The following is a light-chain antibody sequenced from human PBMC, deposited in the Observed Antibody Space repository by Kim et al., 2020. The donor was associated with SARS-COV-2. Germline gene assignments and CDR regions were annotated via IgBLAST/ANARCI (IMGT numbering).Light chain of an antibody. CDR3: CSYTDMNTWL. CDR2: GVN. V-gene: IGLV2-23*02. CDR1: SSDVGGYNL. J-gene: IGLJ3*02. Sequence: QSALTQPASVSGSPGQSITISCTGTSSDVGGYNLVSWYQQFPGKAPKLIIFGVNRRPSGISDHFSGSKSGNTASLTISGLQAEDEADYYCCSYTDMNTWLFGGGTKLTAL.